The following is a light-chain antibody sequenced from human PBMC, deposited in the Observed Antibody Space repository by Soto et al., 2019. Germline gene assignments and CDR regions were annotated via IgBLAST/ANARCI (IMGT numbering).Light chain of an antibody. CDR1: QSVSSY. Sequence: DIQMTQYPSSLSASVGDRVTITCRASQSVSSYLNWYQQKPGKAPKLLIYAASSLQSGVPSRFSGSGSGTDFTLTISSLQREDYATYYCQQSYRTPQTFGQGTKVEIK. V-gene: IGKV1-39*01. CDR3: QQSYRTPQT. CDR2: AAS. J-gene: IGKJ1*01.